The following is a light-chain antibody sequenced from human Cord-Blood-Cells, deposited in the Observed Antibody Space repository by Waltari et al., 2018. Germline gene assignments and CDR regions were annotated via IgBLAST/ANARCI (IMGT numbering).Light chain of an antibody. J-gene: IGLJ3*02. CDR3: CSYAGSSTWV. V-gene: IGLV2-23*01. CDR2: EGS. CDR1: SSDVGSYNL. Sequence: QSALTQPASVSGSPGQSITISCTGTSSDVGSYNLVSWYQQHPGKAPKLLIYEGSKRHAGVSNRVSGSKAGKTASLTSSGRQAEDEAEYYCCSYAGSSTWVFGGGTKLTVL.